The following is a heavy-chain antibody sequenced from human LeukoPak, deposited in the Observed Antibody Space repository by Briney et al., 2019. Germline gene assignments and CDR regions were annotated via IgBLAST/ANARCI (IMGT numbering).Heavy chain of an antibody. CDR3: ARPYSSGWSGAFDI. CDR1: GGSISSYY. D-gene: IGHD6-19*01. V-gene: IGHV4-4*09. Sequence: PSETLSLTCTVSGGSISSYYWIWIRQPPGKGLEWIGNIYTSGNTNYNPSLKSRVAISVDTSKNQFSLKMNSVTAADTAVYYCARPYSSGWSGAFDIWGQGTMVTVSS. CDR2: IYTSGNT. J-gene: IGHJ3*02.